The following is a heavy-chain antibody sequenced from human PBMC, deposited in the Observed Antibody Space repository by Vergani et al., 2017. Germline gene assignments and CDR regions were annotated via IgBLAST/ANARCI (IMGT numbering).Heavy chain of an antibody. CDR1: GESIRSGSHY. CDR3: ARSRPYCTSGSCPAI. J-gene: IGHJ4*02. CDR2: IHTGGST. V-gene: IGHV4-61*02. Sequence: QVKLQESGPGLLKPSQTLSLTCTVSGESIRSGSHYWSWIRQPAGKGPEWIGHIHTGGSTDLNPSFKSRVSISVDTSKSQFSLKLNSVTVADTAVYYCARSRPYCTSGSCPAIWGQGTLVTASS. D-gene: IGHD2-15*01.